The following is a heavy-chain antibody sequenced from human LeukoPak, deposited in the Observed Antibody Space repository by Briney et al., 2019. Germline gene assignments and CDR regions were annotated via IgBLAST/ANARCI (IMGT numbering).Heavy chain of an antibody. CDR1: GYTFTGYY. J-gene: IGHJ4*02. V-gene: IGHV1-2*02. Sequence: ASVKVSCKASGYTFTGYYMHWVRQAPGQGLEWMGWINPNSGGTNYAQKFQGRVTMTRDTSISTAYMELSRLRSDDTAVYYCARDHGSGNWRLYYFDYWGQGTLVTVSS. CDR3: ARDHGSGNWRLYYFDY. D-gene: IGHD3-10*01. CDR2: INPNSGGT.